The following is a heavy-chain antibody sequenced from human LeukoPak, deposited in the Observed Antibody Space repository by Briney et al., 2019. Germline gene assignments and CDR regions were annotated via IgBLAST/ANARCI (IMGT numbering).Heavy chain of an antibody. J-gene: IGHJ4*02. CDR2: IYTSGST. D-gene: IGHD3-22*01. CDR1: GGSISSYY. V-gene: IGHV4-4*07. CDR3: AGWAYDSSGYRLDY. Sequence: SETLSLTCTVPGGSISSYYWSWIRQPAGKGLEWIGRIYTSGSTNYNPSLKSRVTMSVDTSKNQFSLKLSSVTAADTAMYYCAGWAYDSSGYRLDYWGQGTLVTVSS.